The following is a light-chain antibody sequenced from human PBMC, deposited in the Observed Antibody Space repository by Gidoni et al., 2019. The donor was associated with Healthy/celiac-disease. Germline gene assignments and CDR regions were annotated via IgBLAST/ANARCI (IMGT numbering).Light chain of an antibody. CDR1: SSDVGGYNY. CDR2: EVS. J-gene: IGLJ2*01. Sequence: QSALTQPASASGSPGQSITISCTGTSSDVGGYNYVSWYQQHPGKAPKLMIYEVSNRPSGVSNRFSGSKSGNTASLTISGLQAEDEADYYCSSYTSSRMVFGGGTKLTVL. V-gene: IGLV2-14*01. CDR3: SSYTSSRMV.